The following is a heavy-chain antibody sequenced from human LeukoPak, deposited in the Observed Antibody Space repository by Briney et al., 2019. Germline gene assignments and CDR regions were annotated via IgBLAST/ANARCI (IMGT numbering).Heavy chain of an antibody. J-gene: IGHJ4*02. CDR1: GFTFTNNA. CDR3: ANIAVTGDSDY. V-gene: IGHV3-30-3*01. D-gene: IGHD6-19*01. Sequence: GGSLRLSCTDSGFTFTNNAMHWVRQVPGQGLEWLALISYDGSIKYYADSVKGRFTISRDNSKNTLYLQMNSLRTQDTAVYFCANIAVTGDSDYWGQGSLVTVSS. CDR2: ISYDGSIK.